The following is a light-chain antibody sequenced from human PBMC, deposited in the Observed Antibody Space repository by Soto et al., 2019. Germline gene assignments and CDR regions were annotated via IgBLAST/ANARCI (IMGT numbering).Light chain of an antibody. Sequence: DIVMTQSPDSLAVSLGERATINCKSSQSVLYSSNNKNYLAWYQQRPGQSPNLLIYWASTRKSGVPDRFSGSGSATDFTLTISSLQAEDVAVYYCQQYYSSPWTLGQGTKVEIK. CDR3: QQYYSSPWT. CDR2: WAS. J-gene: IGKJ1*01. CDR1: QSVLYSSNNKNY. V-gene: IGKV4-1*01.